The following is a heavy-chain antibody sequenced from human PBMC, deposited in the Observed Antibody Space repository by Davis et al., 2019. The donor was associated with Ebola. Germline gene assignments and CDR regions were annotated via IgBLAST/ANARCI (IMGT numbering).Heavy chain of an antibody. D-gene: IGHD3-10*01. CDR1: GFTFSSYG. CDR3: AKEYCPNSGPYCTYFEV. V-gene: IGHV3-30*02. Sequence: GESLKISCAASGFTFSSYGMHWVRQAPGKGLEWVAVIWNDGSNKYYADSVRGRFTISRGNSKNTLYLQMNNLRPEDTAVYFCAKEYCPNSGPYCTYFEVWGQGTQVTVSS. J-gene: IGHJ4*02. CDR2: IWNDGSNK.